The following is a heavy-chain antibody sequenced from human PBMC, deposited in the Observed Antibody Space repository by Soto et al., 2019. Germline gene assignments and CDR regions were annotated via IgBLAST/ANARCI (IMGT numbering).Heavy chain of an antibody. V-gene: IGHV3-30*18. Sequence: GGSLRLSCAASGFTFSSYGMHWVRQAPGKGLEWVAVISYDGSNKYYADSVKGRFTISRDNSKNTLYLQMNSLRAEDTAVYYCAKESEGGRGGYNYNYGMDVWGQGTTVTVSS. CDR2: ISYDGSNK. CDR3: AKESEGGRGGYNYNYGMDV. J-gene: IGHJ6*02. D-gene: IGHD5-12*01. CDR1: GFTFSSYG.